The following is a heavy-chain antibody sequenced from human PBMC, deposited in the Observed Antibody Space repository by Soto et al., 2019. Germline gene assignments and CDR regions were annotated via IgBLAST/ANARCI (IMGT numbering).Heavy chain of an antibody. CDR3: ALYVWGGYRWGNYFDY. J-gene: IGHJ4*02. D-gene: IGHD3-16*02. CDR1: GGSISSGGYY. Sequence: QVQLQESGPGLVKPSQTLSLTCTVSGGSISSGGYYWSWIRQHPGKGLEWIGYIYYSGSTYYNPSLTSRVTISVDTSKNQFSLKLSSVTAADTAVYYCALYVWGGYRWGNYFDYWGQGTLVTVSS. CDR2: IYYSGST. V-gene: IGHV4-31*03.